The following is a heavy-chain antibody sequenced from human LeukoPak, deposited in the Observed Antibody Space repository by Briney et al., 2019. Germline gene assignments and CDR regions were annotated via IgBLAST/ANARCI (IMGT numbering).Heavy chain of an antibody. CDR3: GRVRSGYYSDY. Sequence: GGSLRLSCAASGFTFSNFWMHWVRQAPGKGLVWVSHISNDGTYTSYADSVKGRFTISRDNAKNTLYLQMNSLRAEDTAVYYCGRVRSGYYSDYWGQGTLVTVSS. CDR1: GFTFSNFW. CDR2: ISNDGTYT. J-gene: IGHJ4*02. V-gene: IGHV3-74*01. D-gene: IGHD3-22*01.